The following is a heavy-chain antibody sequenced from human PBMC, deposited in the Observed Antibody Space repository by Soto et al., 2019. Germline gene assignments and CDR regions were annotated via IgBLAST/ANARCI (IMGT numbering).Heavy chain of an antibody. CDR1: GGSISSYY. Sequence: SETLSLTXTVSGGSISSYYWSWIRQPPGKGLEWIGETYHSGSTNYNPSLKSRVTISTDKSKNYFSLNLSSVTAADTAVYYCARYKYDGGWYGFDIWGQGTMVTVSS. CDR3: ARYKYDGGWYGFDI. D-gene: IGHD6-19*01. V-gene: IGHV4-59*12. CDR2: TYHSGST. J-gene: IGHJ3*02.